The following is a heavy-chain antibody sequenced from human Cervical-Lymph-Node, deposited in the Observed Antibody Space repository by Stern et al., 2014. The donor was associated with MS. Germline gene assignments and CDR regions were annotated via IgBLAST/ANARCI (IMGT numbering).Heavy chain of an antibody. CDR3: ARAVAARGGYFDY. Sequence: VQLVESGGGVVQPGRSLRLSCAASGFTFSSYGMHWVRQAPGKGLEWVAVIWYDGSNKYYADSVKGRFTISRDNSKNTLYLQMNSLRAEDTAVYYCARAVAARGGYFDYWGQGTLVTVSS. CDR2: IWYDGSNK. V-gene: IGHV3-33*01. CDR1: GFTFSSYG. D-gene: IGHD6-19*01. J-gene: IGHJ4*02.